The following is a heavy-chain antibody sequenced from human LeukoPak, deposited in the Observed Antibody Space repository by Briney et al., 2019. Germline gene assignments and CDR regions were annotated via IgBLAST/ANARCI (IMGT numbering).Heavy chain of an antibody. CDR3: ARDVDGYNDVDY. V-gene: IGHV3-74*01. CDR2: INSDGSST. J-gene: IGHJ4*02. CDR1: GFTFRSYR. Sequence: GGSRRLSCEASGFTFRSYRMHWFRQAPGKGLVWVSRINSDGSSTSYADSVKGRFTISRDNAKNTLYLQMNSLRAEATAVYYCARDVDGYNDVDYWGQGTLVSVSS. D-gene: IGHD5-24*01.